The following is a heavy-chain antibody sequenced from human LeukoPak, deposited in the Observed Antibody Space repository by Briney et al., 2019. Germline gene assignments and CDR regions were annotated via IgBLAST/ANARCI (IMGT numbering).Heavy chain of an antibody. CDR1: GFTFSSYS. CDR2: ISGSSSYI. J-gene: IGHJ4*02. Sequence: PGGSLRLSCAASGFTFSSYSMNWVRQAPGKGLEWVSSISGSSSYIYYADSVKGRFTISRDNAKNSLYLQMNSLRAEDTAVYYCARVRYCSGGSCYSPFDYWGQGTLVTVSS. V-gene: IGHV3-21*01. D-gene: IGHD2-15*01. CDR3: ARVRYCSGGSCYSPFDY.